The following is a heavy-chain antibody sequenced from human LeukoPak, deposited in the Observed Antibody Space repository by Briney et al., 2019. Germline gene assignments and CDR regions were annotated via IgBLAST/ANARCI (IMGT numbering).Heavy chain of an antibody. D-gene: IGHD6-13*01. J-gene: IGHJ4*02. CDR1: GYTFTSYY. Sequence: ASVKVSCKASGYTFTSYYMHWVRQAPGQGLEWMGVINPSGATTSYAQKFQGRVTMTRDTSTSTLYMELSSLRSEDTAVYYCARVKGIAAAGTGMSHKTYYFDYWGQGTLVTVSS. CDR3: ARVKGIAAAGTGMSHKTYYFDY. V-gene: IGHV1-46*01. CDR2: INPSGATT.